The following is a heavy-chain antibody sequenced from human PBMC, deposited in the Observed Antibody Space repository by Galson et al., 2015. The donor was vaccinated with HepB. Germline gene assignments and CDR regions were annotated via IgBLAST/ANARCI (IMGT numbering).Heavy chain of an antibody. CDR3: AKDRRFIAMACLDY. Sequence: SLRLSCAASGFSFSSYGMHWVRQAPGKGLEWVAVISYDGYNKYYGDSVKGRFTISRDTSKNTLYLQMNSLRAEDTAVYYCAKDRRFIAMACLDYWGQGTQVTVSS. CDR1: GFSFSSYG. J-gene: IGHJ4*02. CDR2: ISYDGYNK. V-gene: IGHV3-30*18. D-gene: IGHD5-18*01.